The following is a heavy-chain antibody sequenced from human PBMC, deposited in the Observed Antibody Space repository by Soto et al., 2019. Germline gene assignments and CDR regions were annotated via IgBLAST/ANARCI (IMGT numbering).Heavy chain of an antibody. J-gene: IGHJ6*02. CDR1: GCSLRRYY. V-gene: IGHV4-59*01. CDR3: ARYKSNYYYGMDV. Sequence: PSETLSLTCPFSGCSLRRYYWSWIRQPPGKGLEWIGYIYYSGITNYNPSLKSRVTISVDTSKNQFSLKLSSVTAADTAVYYCARYKSNYYYGMDVWGQGTTVTVSS. CDR2: IYYSGIT. D-gene: IGHD1-20*01.